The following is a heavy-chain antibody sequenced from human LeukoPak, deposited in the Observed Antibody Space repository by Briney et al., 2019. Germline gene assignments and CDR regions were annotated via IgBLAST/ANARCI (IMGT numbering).Heavy chain of an antibody. J-gene: IGHJ6*03. CDR2: ISYSGWS. V-gene: IGHV4-39*01. Sequence: SETLSLTCSVSGGSISSSSYYWGGIRHSPGKGLDWIGSISYSGWSYSDPSLKSRATISVDTSKNQFSLKLTSVTAADTAVYYCARQNCTLTSCYDYYHYHMDVWGKGTAVTISS. CDR1: GGSISSSSYY. D-gene: IGHD2-2*01. CDR3: ARQNCTLTSCYDYYHYHMDV.